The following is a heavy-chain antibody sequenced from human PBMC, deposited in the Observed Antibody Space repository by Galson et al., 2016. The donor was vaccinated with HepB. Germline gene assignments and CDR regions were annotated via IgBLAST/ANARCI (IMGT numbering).Heavy chain of an antibody. D-gene: IGHD1-26*01. Sequence: SVKVSCKASGGTFSSYGISWVRQAPGQGLHWMGGIIPIFGTTNVAQKFQGRVTITADESTSTAYMEMNSLRAEDTAVYYCARDQSGSYRLDYWGQGTLVTVSS. CDR2: IIPIFGTT. V-gene: IGHV1-69*13. CDR3: ARDQSGSYRLDY. J-gene: IGHJ4*02. CDR1: GGTFSSYG.